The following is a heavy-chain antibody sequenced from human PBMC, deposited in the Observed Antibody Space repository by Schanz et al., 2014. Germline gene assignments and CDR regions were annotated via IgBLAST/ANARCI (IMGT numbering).Heavy chain of an antibody. J-gene: IGHJ4*02. CDR3: ARAGQDYSDSSGYATYYFGN. V-gene: IGHV1-18*01. CDR2: ISAYNGNT. CDR1: GYTFTSYA. Sequence: QVQLVQSGSELKKPGASVKVSCKASGYTFTSYAMNWVRQAPGQGLEWMGWISAYNGNTNYAQKLQGRVTMTTDTSTSTAYMELRSLRSDDTAVYYCARAGQDYSDSSGYATYYFGNWGQGTLVPVSS. D-gene: IGHD3-22*01.